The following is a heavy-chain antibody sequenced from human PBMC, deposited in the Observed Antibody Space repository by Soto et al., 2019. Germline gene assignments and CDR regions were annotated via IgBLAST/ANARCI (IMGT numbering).Heavy chain of an antibody. D-gene: IGHD5-18*01. J-gene: IGHJ4*02. Sequence: QLQLQESGPGLVKPSETLSLTCTVSGGSISSSSYYWGWIRQPPGKGLEWIGSIYYSGRTYYNPSLKSRVTISVDTSKNQFSLKLSSVTAADTAVYYCASLIRGYSYGWADYWGQGTLVTVSS. CDR1: GGSISSSSYY. CDR2: IYYSGRT. CDR3: ASLIRGYSYGWADY. V-gene: IGHV4-39*01.